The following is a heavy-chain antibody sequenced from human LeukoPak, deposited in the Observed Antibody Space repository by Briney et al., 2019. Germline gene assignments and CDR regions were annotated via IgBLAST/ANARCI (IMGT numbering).Heavy chain of an antibody. D-gene: IGHD6-13*01. CDR2: IYHSGST. CDR1: GGSISSGGYY. J-gene: IGHJ3*02. CDR3: ATSSSWNFGGAFDI. V-gene: IGHV4-30-2*01. Sequence: SETLSLTCTVSGGSISSGGYYRSWIRQPPGKGLEWIGYIYHSGSTYYNPSLKSRVTISVDRSKNQFSLKLSSVTAADTAVYYCATSSSWNFGGAFDIWGQGTMVTVSS.